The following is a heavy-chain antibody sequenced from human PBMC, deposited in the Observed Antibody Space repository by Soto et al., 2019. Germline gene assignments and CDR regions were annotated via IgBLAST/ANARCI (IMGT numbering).Heavy chain of an antibody. D-gene: IGHD2-15*01. CDR1: GYTFTSYA. J-gene: IGHJ4*02. Sequence: QVQLVQSGAEVKKPGASVKVSCKASGYTFTSYAMHWVRQAPGQRPEWMGWINAGNGNTKYSQKFQGRVTLTRVTSASTAYMELSSLRSEDTAVYYCARGPGGPDGPGDYWGQGTLVTVSS. CDR2: INAGNGNT. CDR3: ARGPGGPDGPGDY. V-gene: IGHV1-3*01.